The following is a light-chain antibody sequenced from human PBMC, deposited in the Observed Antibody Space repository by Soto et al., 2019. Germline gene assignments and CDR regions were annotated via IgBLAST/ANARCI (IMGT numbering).Light chain of an antibody. CDR1: QRLLHSNGNIF. CDR3: MQALQTPYT. J-gene: IGKJ2*01. CDR2: LGS. V-gene: IGKV2-28*01. Sequence: EIVMTQSPPSLTVTPGEPASISCRSSQRLLHSNGNIFLDWYLQKPGQPPQLLIYLGSNRASGAPDRVSGSEAGTDFTLKISRVEAEDVGVYYCMQALQTPYTFGQGTKLEIK.